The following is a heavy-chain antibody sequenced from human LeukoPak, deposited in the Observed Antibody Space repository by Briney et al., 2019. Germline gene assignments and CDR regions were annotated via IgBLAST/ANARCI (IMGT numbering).Heavy chain of an antibody. V-gene: IGHV4-30-4*08. J-gene: IGHJ4*02. CDR2: IYYSGST. D-gene: IGHD1-26*01. CDR1: GGSISSSNYY. CDR3: ARYSGSYRREYYFDY. Sequence: SETLSLTCTVSGGSISSSNYYWGWIRRPPGKGLEWIGYIYYSGSTYYNPSLKSRVTISVDTSKNQFSLKLSSVTAADTAVYYCARYSGSYRREYYFDYWGQGTLVTVSS.